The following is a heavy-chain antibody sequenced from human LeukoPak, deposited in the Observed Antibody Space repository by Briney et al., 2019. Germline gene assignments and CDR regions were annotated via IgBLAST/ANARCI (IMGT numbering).Heavy chain of an antibody. CDR2: ISSSGSTI. CDR3: ARETGRGWFGELSPYMDV. CDR1: GFTFSSYE. V-gene: IGHV3-48*03. Sequence: GGSLRLSCAASGFTFSSYEMNWVRQAPGKGLEWVSYISSSGSTIYYADSVKGRFTISRDNAKNSLYLQMNSLRAEDTAVYYCARETGRGWFGELSPYMDVWGKGTTVTISS. D-gene: IGHD3-10*01. J-gene: IGHJ6*03.